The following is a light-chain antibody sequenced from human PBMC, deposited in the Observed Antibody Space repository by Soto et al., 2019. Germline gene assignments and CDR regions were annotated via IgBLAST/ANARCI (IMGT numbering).Light chain of an antibody. V-gene: IGKV3-15*01. CDR1: QSVSRN. CDR2: AAS. J-gene: IGKJ2*01. CDR3: QQYNNWPYT. Sequence: EIVMTQSPATLSVSPGERATLSCRASQSVSRNLAWDQQKPGQAPRLHIYAASTRATGIPARFSGSGSGTEFTLTISSLQSEDFAVYYCQQYNNWPYTFGQGTKLEIK.